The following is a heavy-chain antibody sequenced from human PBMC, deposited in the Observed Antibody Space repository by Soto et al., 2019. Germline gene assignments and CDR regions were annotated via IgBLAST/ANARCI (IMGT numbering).Heavy chain of an antibody. CDR3: GKCFYGSGGPDV. D-gene: IGHD3-10*01. Sequence: RGESLKISCKGSGYNFTSYWIIWVRQMPGKGLEWMGNIDPTDSFTNYSPSFQGHVTISTDKSMITAYLQWCTLKASDTAIYYCGKCFYGSGGPDVWGPGTLVTVSS. CDR1: GYNFTSYW. CDR2: IDPTDSFT. V-gene: IGHV5-10-1*01. J-gene: IGHJ4*02.